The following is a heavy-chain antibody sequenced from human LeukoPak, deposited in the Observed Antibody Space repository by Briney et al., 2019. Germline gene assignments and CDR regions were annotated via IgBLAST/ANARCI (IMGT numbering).Heavy chain of an antibody. J-gene: IGHJ5*02. CDR1: GFTFSSYG. D-gene: IGHD3-3*01. CDR2: IKQDGSEK. Sequence: PGGSLRLSCAASGFTFSSYGMHWVRQAPGKGLEWVANIKQDGSEKYYVDSVKGRFTISRDNAKNSLYLQMNSLRAEDTAVYYCARESFTIFGVVIRSIGGYNWFDPWGQGTLVTVSS. V-gene: IGHV3-7*01. CDR3: ARESFTIFGVVIRSIGGYNWFDP.